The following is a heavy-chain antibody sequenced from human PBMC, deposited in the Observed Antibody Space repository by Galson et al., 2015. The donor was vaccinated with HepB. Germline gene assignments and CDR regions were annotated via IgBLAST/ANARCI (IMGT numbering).Heavy chain of an antibody. V-gene: IGHV3-23*01. CDR1: GFTFSSYA. CDR3: ANGNDHSSGWDYFEY. Sequence: SLRLSCAASGFTFSSYAMSWVRQAPGKGLEWVSAISGSGSNTYYADSVKGRFTVSRDNSKDTLYLQMNSLSAEDTAIYYCANGNDHSSGWDYFEYWGQGTLVTVSS. J-gene: IGHJ4*02. D-gene: IGHD6-19*01. CDR2: ISGSGSNT.